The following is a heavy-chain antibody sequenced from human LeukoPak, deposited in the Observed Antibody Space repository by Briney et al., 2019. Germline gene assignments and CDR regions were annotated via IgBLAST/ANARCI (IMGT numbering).Heavy chain of an antibody. J-gene: IGHJ4*02. CDR2: IYTSGSA. Sequence: KPSETVSLTCAVSGYSISSGYYWSWIRQPAGKGLECLGRIYTSGSAKYNPSLRSRVTISVDMSKSQFSLNLSSVTAVDTAVYYCARGGGATTRFDSWGQGTLVTVSS. V-gene: IGHV4-61*02. CDR3: ARGGGATTRFDS. D-gene: IGHD1-26*01. CDR1: GYSISSGYY.